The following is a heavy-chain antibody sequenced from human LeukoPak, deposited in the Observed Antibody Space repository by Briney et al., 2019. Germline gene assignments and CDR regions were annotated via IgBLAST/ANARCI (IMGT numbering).Heavy chain of an antibody. D-gene: IGHD3-10*01. J-gene: IGHJ4*02. CDR2: IKQDGNEK. Sequence: GSLRLSCAASGFRFNTYWMSWVRQAPGKGLEWVANIKQDGNEKYYVDSVKGRFTISRDNAKNSLYLQMNSLRAEDTAVYYCARDSQLLWFGDPIGPNDYWGQGTLVTVSS. CDR3: ARDSQLLWFGDPIGPNDY. V-gene: IGHV3-7*01. CDR1: GFRFNTYW.